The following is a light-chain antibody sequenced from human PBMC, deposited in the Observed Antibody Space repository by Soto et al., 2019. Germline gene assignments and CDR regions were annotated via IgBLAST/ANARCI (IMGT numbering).Light chain of an antibody. V-gene: IGKV3-15*01. CDR2: DIS. J-gene: IGKJ1*01. Sequence: VMPQCTAILSVSPGERATRSCRASQTVSRNLAWYQQRPGQAPRLLIYDISNRAAGVPARFSGSGSETEFTLTIRSLQSEDFAVYYCQQYNNWPRTFGQGTKVDIK. CDR1: QTVSRN. CDR3: QQYNNWPRT.